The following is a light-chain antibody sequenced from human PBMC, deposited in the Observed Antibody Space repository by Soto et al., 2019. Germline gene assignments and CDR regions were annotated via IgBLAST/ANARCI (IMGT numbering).Light chain of an antibody. V-gene: IGKV3-11*01. CDR1: RSISTY. Sequence: ETVLTQSPATLSLSPGERATLSCRASRSISTYLAWYQQKPGQAPRLLIYEALNRATGIPARFSGSGSGTEFTLNHRSPKPGGFSVYYCQQRNNWPLTFGGGTKVEIK. CDR2: EAL. J-gene: IGKJ4*02. CDR3: QQRNNWPLT.